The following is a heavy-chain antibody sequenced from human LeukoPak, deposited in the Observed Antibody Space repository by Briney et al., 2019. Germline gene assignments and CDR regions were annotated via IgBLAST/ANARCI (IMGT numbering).Heavy chain of an antibody. V-gene: IGHV1-8*03. CDR1: GYSFTAYD. D-gene: IGHD1-26*01. CDR3: ARVAGSIDY. CDR2: MNLKSGYT. J-gene: IGHJ4*02. Sequence: EASVKVSCKASGYSFTAYDINWVRQATGQGLEWMGWMNLKSGYTGYAQKFQGRVTITRDTSTSTVYMELSSLRSEDTAVYYCARVAGSIDYWGKGTLVTVSS.